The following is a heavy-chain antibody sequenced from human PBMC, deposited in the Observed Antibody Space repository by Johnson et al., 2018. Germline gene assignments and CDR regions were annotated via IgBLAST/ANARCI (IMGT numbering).Heavy chain of an antibody. Sequence: VQLVQSGGGLVQPGGSLRLSCSASGFTFSSYSMNWVRQAPGKGLEWVSYISSDSRVIYYADSVKGRFTISGDNAKNSLYLQMNSLRDEDMAVYYCARETERVPNGSVDYWGQGTLVTVSS. CDR2: ISSDSRVI. J-gene: IGHJ4*02. CDR3: ARETERVPNGSVDY. CDR1: GFTFSSYS. D-gene: IGHD1-26*01. V-gene: IGHV3-48*02.